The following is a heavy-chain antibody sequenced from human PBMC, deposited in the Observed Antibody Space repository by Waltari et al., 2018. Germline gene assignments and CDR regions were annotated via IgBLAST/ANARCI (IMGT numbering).Heavy chain of an antibody. D-gene: IGHD3-16*01. CDR2: FHSDWGT. CDR3: ARRGTYYFDY. V-gene: IGHV4-39*01. J-gene: IGHJ4*02. Sequence: QLQLQESGPGLVKPSVTLSLTCTVSSYPINTYSYFWAWFRLPPGKGLEWIGYFHSDWGTYYTPSLKSRDTMSIYTSQNQFSLNLNSVTASDTAVYFCARRGTYYFDYWGPGTLVTVSS. CDR1: SYPINTYSYF.